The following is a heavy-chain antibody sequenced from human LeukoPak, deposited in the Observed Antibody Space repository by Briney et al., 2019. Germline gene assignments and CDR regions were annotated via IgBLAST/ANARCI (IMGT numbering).Heavy chain of an antibody. CDR2: ISSSGSTM. CDR1: GFTFSDYY. Sequence: PGGSLRLSCAASGFTFSDYYMSWIRQSPGKGLEWVSHISSSGSTMYYPDSVKGRFTISRDNAKSSLHLQMNSLRAEDTAVYYCARWGSGSSPFDNWGQGALVTVSS. D-gene: IGHD3-10*01. CDR3: ARWGSGSSPFDN. J-gene: IGHJ4*02. V-gene: IGHV3-11*01.